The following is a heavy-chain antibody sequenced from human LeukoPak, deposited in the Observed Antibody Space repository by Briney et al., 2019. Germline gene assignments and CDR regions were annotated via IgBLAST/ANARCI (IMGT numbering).Heavy chain of an antibody. J-gene: IGHJ4*02. CDR3: AKGRGYCTGGSCYSDY. V-gene: IGHV3-23*01. D-gene: IGHD2-15*01. CDR2: ISGSDGST. Sequence: DPGGSLRLSCTASGFTFSNYAMSWVRQAPGKGLEWVSTISGSDGSTYYADPVKGRFTISRDNSKNTLYLQMNSLRVEDTAIYYCAKGRGYCTGGSCYSDYWGQGTLVTVSS. CDR1: GFTFSNYA.